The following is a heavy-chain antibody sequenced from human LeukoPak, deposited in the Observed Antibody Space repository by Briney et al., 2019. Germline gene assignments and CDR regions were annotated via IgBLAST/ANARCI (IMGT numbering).Heavy chain of an antibody. CDR1: GFSLSTSGVG. D-gene: IGHD3-22*01. CDR3: AHRRPNYYYDRKYDAFDI. J-gene: IGHJ3*02. Sequence: SGPTLVNPTQTLTLTCTFSGFSLSTSGVGVGWTRQPPGKALEWLALIYWDDDKRYSPSLKSRLTITKDTSKNQVVLTMTNMDPVDTATYYCAHRRPNYYYDRKYDAFDIWGQGTMVTVSS. V-gene: IGHV2-5*02. CDR2: IYWDDDK.